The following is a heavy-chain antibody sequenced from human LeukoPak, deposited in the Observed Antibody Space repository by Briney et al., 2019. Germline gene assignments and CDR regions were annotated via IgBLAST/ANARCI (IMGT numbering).Heavy chain of an antibody. CDR3: ARRDYYYDSSGYRATYYYFGMDV. Sequence: GESLKISCKSSGYSFTSYWIGWVRQMPGKGPEWMGIIYPGDSDTRYSPSFQGQVTISADKSISTAYLQWSSLKASDTAMYYCARRDYYYDSSGYRATYYYFGMDVWGQGTTVTVSS. CDR2: IYPGDSDT. J-gene: IGHJ6*02. V-gene: IGHV5-51*01. D-gene: IGHD3-22*01. CDR1: GYSFTSYW.